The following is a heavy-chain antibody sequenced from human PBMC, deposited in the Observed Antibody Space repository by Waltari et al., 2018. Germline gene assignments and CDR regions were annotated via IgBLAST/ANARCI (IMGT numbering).Heavy chain of an antibody. CDR3: ARGRSGGAAI. D-gene: IGHD2-15*01. CDR1: GGSFSGYY. Sequence: QVQLQQWGAGLLKPSETLSLTCAVYGGSFSGYYWSWIRQPPGKGLEWIGEIDHSGTTNYNPSLKSRVTISVDSSKSQFARKLNSVTAADTALYYCARGRSGGAAIWGQGTLVTVSS. CDR2: IDHSGTT. J-gene: IGHJ4*02. V-gene: IGHV4-34*01.